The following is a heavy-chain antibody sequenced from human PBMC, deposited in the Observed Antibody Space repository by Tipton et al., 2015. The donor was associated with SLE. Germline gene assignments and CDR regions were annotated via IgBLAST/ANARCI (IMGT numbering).Heavy chain of an antibody. CDR1: GGSFSGNY. J-gene: IGHJ4*02. CDR3: AREADYGGAPFDY. Sequence: TLSLTCAVYGGSFSGNYWSWIRQFPGKGLEWIGEVNHSGSTNYNPSLKSRVTISVDKSKNQFSLKLSSVTAADTAVYYCAREADYGGAPFDYWGQGTLVTVSS. CDR2: VNHSGST. V-gene: IGHV4-34*01. D-gene: IGHD4-23*01.